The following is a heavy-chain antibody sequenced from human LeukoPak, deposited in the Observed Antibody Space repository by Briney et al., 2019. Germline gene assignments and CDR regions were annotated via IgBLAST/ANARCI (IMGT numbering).Heavy chain of an antibody. Sequence: GWSLRLSCASSGFTFSSYWMHWVRQAPGKGRVWVSRINSDGSSTSYAGSVKGRFTISRDNAKNTLYLQMNSLRAEDTAVYYCAPSWLQYWYFDLWGRGTLVTVSS. CDR1: GFTFSSYW. CDR3: APSWLQYWYFDL. CDR2: INSDGSST. J-gene: IGHJ2*01. V-gene: IGHV3-74*01. D-gene: IGHD5-12*01.